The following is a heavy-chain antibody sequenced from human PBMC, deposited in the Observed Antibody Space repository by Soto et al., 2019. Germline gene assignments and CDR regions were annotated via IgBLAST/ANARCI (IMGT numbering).Heavy chain of an antibody. V-gene: IGHV3-23*01. Sequence: EVQLLESGGGLVQPGGSLRLSCAASGFTFSTYAMSWVRQAPGKGVEWVSAISGSGGNSTFYGDSVKGRFTISRDNSKNTLYLEMSSLGAEDTAVYYCAKGGGSCCFDCWGQGTLVTVSS. D-gene: IGHD2-15*01. CDR1: GFTFSTYA. CDR3: AKGGGSCCFDC. CDR2: ISGSGGNST. J-gene: IGHJ4*02.